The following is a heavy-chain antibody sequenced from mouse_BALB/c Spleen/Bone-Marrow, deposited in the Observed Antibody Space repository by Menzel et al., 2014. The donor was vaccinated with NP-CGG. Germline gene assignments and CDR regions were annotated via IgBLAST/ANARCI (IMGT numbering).Heavy chain of an antibody. J-gene: IGHJ1*01. D-gene: IGHD6-1*01. CDR2: IRSKSNNYAT. Sequence: EVQLQESGGGLVQPKGSLKLSCAASGFTFXTYAMNWVRQAPGKGLEWVARIRSKSNNYATYYADSVKDRFTISRDDSQSMLYLQMNNLKTEDTAMYYCVTSTYFDVWGAGTTVTVSS. CDR1: GFTFXTYA. V-gene: IGHV10-1*02. CDR3: VTSTYFDV.